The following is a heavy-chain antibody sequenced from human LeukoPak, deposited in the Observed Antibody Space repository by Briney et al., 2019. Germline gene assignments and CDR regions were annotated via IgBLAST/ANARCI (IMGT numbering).Heavy chain of an antibody. CDR3: ARYDVGWYYFDY. V-gene: IGHV4-34*01. D-gene: IGHD6-19*01. CDR1: GFTFGSYA. J-gene: IGHJ4*02. Sequence: GSLRLSCAASGFTFGSYAMTWVRQAPGKGLEWIGEINHSGSTNYNPSLKSRVTISVDKSKNQFSPKLSSVTAADTAVYYCARYDVGWYYFDYWGQGTLVTVSP. CDR2: INHSGST.